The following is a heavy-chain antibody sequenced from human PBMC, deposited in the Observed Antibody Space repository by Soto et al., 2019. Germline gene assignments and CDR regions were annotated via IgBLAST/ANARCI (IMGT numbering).Heavy chain of an antibody. CDR3: AKESREQQLVYGPTPFDY. J-gene: IGHJ4*02. CDR2: ISYDGSNK. V-gene: IGHV3-30*18. D-gene: IGHD6-13*01. Sequence: SLRLSCAASGFTFSSYGMHWVRQAPGKGLEWVAVISYDGSNKYYADSVKGRFTISRDNSKNTLYLQMNSLRAEDTAVYYCAKESREQQLVYGPTPFDYWGQGTLVTVSS. CDR1: GFTFSSYG.